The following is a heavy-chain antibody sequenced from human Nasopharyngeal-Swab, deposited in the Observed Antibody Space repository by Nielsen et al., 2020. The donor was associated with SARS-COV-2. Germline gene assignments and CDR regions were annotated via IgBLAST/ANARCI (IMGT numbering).Heavy chain of an antibody. D-gene: IGHD3-22*01. CDR3: ARTAIEGGYYRGDAFDI. Sequence: GESLKISCKGSGYRFISYWIGWVRQMPGKGLEWMGIIYPGDSDTRYSPSFQGQVTISADKSISTAYLQWSSLKASDTAMYYCARTAIEGGYYRGDAFDIWGQRTMVTVSS. CDR1: GYRFISYW. CDR2: IYPGDSDT. J-gene: IGHJ3*02. V-gene: IGHV5-51*01.